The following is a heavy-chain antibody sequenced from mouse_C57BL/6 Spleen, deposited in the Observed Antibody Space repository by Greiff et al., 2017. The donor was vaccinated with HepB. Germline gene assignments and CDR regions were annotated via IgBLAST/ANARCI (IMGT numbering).Heavy chain of an antibody. D-gene: IGHD2-3*01. CDR2: ISDGGSYT. CDR3: ARDGNDGPRGIDWYFDV. V-gene: IGHV5-4*01. CDR1: GFTFSSYA. J-gene: IGHJ1*03. Sequence: EVQLVESGGGLVKPGGSLKLSCAASGFTFSSYAMSWVRQTPEQRLEWVATISDGGSYTYYPDNVKGRFTISRDNAKNTLYLQMRHLKSEDTAMYYCARDGNDGPRGIDWYFDVWGTGTTVTVSS.